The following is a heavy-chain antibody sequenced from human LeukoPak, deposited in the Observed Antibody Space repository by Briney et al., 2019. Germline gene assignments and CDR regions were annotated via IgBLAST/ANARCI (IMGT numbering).Heavy chain of an antibody. CDR3: AKDFGMFSN. CDR1: GFIFSSNA. D-gene: IGHD3-10*02. Sequence: GGSLRLSCAASGFIFSSNAMSWVRQAPGKGREGGSAISATGGNTHSADSVKGRFTISRHSSKNTLYLQMNSLRAEDTAIYYCAKDFGMFSNWGQGTLVTVSS. J-gene: IGHJ4*02. CDR2: ISATGGNT. V-gene: IGHV3-23*01.